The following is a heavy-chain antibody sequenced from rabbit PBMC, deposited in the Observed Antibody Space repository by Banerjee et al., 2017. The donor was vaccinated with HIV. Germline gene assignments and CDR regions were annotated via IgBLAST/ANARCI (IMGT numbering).Heavy chain of an antibody. J-gene: IGHJ4*01. CDR3: ARDLAGVIGWNFNL. Sequence: QEQLEESGGDLVKPGASLTLTCTASGFSFSSYYMSWVRQAPGKGLEWIGCINTSSGNTVYASWAKGRFTISKTSSTTVTLQMTSLTAADTASYFCARDLAGVIGWNFNLWGPGTLVTVS. D-gene: IGHD4-1*01. CDR2: INTSSGNT. CDR1: GFSFSSYYM. V-gene: IGHV1S45*01.